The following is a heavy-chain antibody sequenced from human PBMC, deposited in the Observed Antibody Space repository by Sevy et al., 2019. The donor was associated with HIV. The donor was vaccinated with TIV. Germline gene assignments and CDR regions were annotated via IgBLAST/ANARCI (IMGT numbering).Heavy chain of an antibody. CDR2: ISWDGGAT. D-gene: IGHD3-22*01. CDR3: AKGGSARTTLIGLIDY. Sequence: GGSLRLSCAASGFTFDDYSIHWVRQAPGKGLEWVSLISWDGGATYYADSVKGRFTISRDNSKNSGFLGMNSRRTEDAALYEYAKGGSARTTLIGLIDYWGQGTLVTVSS. CDR1: GFTFDDYS. V-gene: IGHV3-43*01. J-gene: IGHJ4*02.